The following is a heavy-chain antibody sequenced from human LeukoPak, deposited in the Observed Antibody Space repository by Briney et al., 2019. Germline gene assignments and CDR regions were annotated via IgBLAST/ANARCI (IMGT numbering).Heavy chain of an antibody. D-gene: IGHD3-22*01. CDR3: AREKDYYDSSAHDY. CDR1: GYTLTELS. CDR2: IIPIFGTA. Sequence: SVKVSCKVSGYTLTELSMHWVRQAPGKGLEWMGGIIPIFGTANYAQKFQGRVTITADESTSTAYMELSSLRSEDTAVYYCAREKDYYDSSAHDYWGQGTLVTVSS. V-gene: IGHV1-69*13. J-gene: IGHJ4*02.